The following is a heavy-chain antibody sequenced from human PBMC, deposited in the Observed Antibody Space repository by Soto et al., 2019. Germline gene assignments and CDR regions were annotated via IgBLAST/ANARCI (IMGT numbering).Heavy chain of an antibody. CDR3: ASLYGDYVSY. V-gene: IGHV4-39*01. CDR2: ISYSGIT. CDR1: GGSISSSTYY. D-gene: IGHD4-17*01. J-gene: IGHJ4*02. Sequence: QLQLQESGPGLVKPSETLSLTCTVSGGSISSSTYYWGWIRQPPGKGLEWIGTISYSGITYYNPSLKSRVTISLDTSNTQFSLKLRSVTAADTAVYYCASLYGDYVSYWGQGTLVTVSS.